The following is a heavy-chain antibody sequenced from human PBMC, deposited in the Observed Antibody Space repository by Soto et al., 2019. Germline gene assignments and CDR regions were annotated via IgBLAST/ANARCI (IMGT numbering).Heavy chain of an antibody. CDR1: GGSIISFY. V-gene: IGHV4-59*01. CDR2: IYDSGGT. J-gene: IGHJ4*02. CDR3: ARVMLTTFGVFDH. Sequence: SSETLSLTCTVSGGSIISFYWNWILQPPGKGLEWIGYIYDSGGTNYNPSLRSRVTISVDPSKNQFSLKLTSVTAADTAVYYCARVMLTTFGVFDHWGQGTLVTVSS. D-gene: IGHD2-8*01.